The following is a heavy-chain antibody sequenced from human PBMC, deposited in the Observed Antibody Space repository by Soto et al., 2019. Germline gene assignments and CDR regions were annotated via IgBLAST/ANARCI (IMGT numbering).Heavy chain of an antibody. V-gene: IGHV3-30*05. CDR3: ARGAEHQLLSRDYFYGMDV. J-gene: IGHJ6*02. CDR2: ISFEGNTQ. D-gene: IGHD1-1*01. CDR1: GLTLSRNG. Sequence: QVQLVESGGGVVQPGRSLRLSCAASGLTLSRNGMHWVRQAPGKGLEWVAVISFEGNTQYYADSVKGRFTISRDNSKDTLSLQIHSLRPEDTAVYYCARGAEHQLLSRDYFYGMDVWGQGTTVSVSS.